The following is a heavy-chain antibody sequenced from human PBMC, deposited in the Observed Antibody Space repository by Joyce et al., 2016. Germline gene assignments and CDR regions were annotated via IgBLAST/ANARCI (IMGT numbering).Heavy chain of an antibody. CDR1: GGNFYDYT. CDR3: TRGRIEYSKTFNAYDI. D-gene: IGHD2/OR15-2a*01. V-gene: IGHV1-69*04. Sequence: VQLVQFGAEVKKPGSSVKVLCKVSGGNFYDYTITWVRQAPGKGLEWMGRILPFVGVAKYARKFRGRVALTADKSTATAYLELNSLRLDDTAMFFCTRGRIEYSKTFNAYDIWGQGTMVTVSS. J-gene: IGHJ3*02. CDR2: ILPFVGVA.